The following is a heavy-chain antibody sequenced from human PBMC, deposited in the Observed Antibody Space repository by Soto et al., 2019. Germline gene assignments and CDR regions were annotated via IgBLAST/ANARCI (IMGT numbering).Heavy chain of an antibody. V-gene: IGHV3-30*18. J-gene: IGHJ4*02. Sequence: GESLKISCAASGFTFSSYGMHWVRQAPGKGLEWVAVISYDGSNKYYADSVKGRFTISRDNSKNTLYLQMNSLRAEDTAVYYCAKSALDARSPRPTPFDYWGQGTLVTVSS. CDR2: ISYDGSNK. CDR3: AKSALDARSPRPTPFDY. CDR1: GFTFSSYG.